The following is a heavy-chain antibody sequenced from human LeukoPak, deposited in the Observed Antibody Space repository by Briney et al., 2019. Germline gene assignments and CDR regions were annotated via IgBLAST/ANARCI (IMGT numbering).Heavy chain of an antibody. D-gene: IGHD5-18*01. V-gene: IGHV3-15*01. J-gene: IGHJ4*02. Sequence: PGGSLRLSCAASGFTFSNAWLSWVRQTPGKGLEWVGRIKSKKFGEPTDYAAPVKGRFTISRDDSKNMLYLQMNSLKTEDTAVFYCTASDTPGVDYWGQGTLPTVSS. CDR2: IKSKKFGEPT. CDR3: TASDTPGVDY. CDR1: GFTFSNAW.